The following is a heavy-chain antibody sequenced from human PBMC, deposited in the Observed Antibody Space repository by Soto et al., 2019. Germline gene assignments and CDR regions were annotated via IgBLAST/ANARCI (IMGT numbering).Heavy chain of an antibody. V-gene: IGHV4-61*01. J-gene: IGHJ6*02. D-gene: IGHD3-16*01. CDR1: GGSISSRSYY. Sequence: PSETLSLTCTVSGGSISSRSYYWGWIRQPPGKGLEWIGYIYYSGSTSYNPSLKSRVTMTRNTSISTAYMELSSLRSEDTAVYYCAREGVRGMDVWGQGTTVTVSS. CDR2: IYYSGST. CDR3: AREGVRGMDV.